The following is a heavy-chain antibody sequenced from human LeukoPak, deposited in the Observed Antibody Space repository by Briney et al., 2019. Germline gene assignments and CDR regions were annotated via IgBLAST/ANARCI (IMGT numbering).Heavy chain of an antibody. D-gene: IGHD5-12*01. CDR2: ISYDGSNK. Sequence: GGSLRLSCAASGFTFSSYGMHWVRQAPGKGLEWVAVISYDGSNKYYADSVKGRFTISRDNSKNTLYLQMNSLRAEDTAVYYCARDGATFSGYDWYYYMDVWGKGTTVTVSS. CDR3: ARDGATFSGYDWYYYMDV. J-gene: IGHJ6*03. V-gene: IGHV3-30*03. CDR1: GFTFSSYG.